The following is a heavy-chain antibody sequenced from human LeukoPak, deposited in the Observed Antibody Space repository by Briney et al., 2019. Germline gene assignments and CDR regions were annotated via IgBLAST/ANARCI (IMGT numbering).Heavy chain of an antibody. CDR3: ARDGYSSGWYDY. CDR1: GFTFSSYE. D-gene: IGHD6-19*01. Sequence: GGSLRLSCAASGFTFSSYEMSWIRQAPGKGLEWVSYISSSSSYTNYADSVKGRFTISRDNAKNSLYLQMSSLRAEDTAVYYCARDGYSSGWYDYWGQGTLVTVSS. J-gene: IGHJ4*02. CDR2: ISSSSSYT. V-gene: IGHV3-11*05.